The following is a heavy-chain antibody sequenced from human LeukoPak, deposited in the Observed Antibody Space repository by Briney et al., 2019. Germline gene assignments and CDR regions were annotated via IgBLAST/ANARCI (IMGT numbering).Heavy chain of an antibody. CDR2: ISSSGSTI. J-gene: IGHJ3*02. D-gene: IGHD2-2*01. CDR1: GFTFSDYY. CDR3: ARGELRGYCSSTSCSDAFDI. V-gene: IGHV3-11*01. Sequence: GGSLRLSCAASGFTFSDYYMSWIRQAPGKGLEWVSYISSSGSTIYYADSVKGRFTISRDNAKNSLYLQMNSLRAEDTAVYYCARGELRGYCSSTSCSDAFDIWGQGTMVTVSS.